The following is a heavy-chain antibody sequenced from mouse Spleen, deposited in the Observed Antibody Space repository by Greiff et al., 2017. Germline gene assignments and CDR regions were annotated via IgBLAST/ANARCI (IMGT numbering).Heavy chain of an antibody. CDR2: IWRGGST. D-gene: IGHD6-1*01. CDR1: GFSLTSYG. CDR3: ARIDSDFDY. J-gene: IGHJ2*01. Sequence: VQLQQSGPGLVQPSQSLSITCTVSGFSLTSYGVHWVRQSPGKGLEWLGVIWRGGSTDYNAAFISRLSISKDNSKSQVFFKMNSLQANDTAIYYCARIDSDFDYWGQGTTLTVSS. V-gene: IGHV2-2*02.